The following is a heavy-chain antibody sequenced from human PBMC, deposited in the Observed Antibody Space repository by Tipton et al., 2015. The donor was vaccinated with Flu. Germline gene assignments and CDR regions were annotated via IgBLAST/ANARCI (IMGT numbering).Heavy chain of an antibody. D-gene: IGHD3-10*01. CDR1: GGSLSSFY. CDR3: ARGSGSGTFVIFDF. Sequence: TLSLTCTVSGGSLSSFYWSWIRQPAGKGLEWIGRIYSSGSTNVSTSFKSRLTMSVDASTNQFSLTLSSVTAADTAIYYCARGSGSGTFVIFDFWGQGTLVTVSS. CDR2: IYSSGST. J-gene: IGHJ4*02. V-gene: IGHV4-4*07.